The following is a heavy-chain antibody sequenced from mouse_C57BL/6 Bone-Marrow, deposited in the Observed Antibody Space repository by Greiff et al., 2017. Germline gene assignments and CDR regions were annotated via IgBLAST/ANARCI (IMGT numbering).Heavy chain of an antibody. V-gene: IGHV2-9-1*01. CDR2: IWTGGGT. CDR1: GFSLTSYA. Sequence: QVHVKQSGPGLVAPSQSLSITCTVSGFSLTSYAISWVRQPPGKGLEWPGVIWTGGGTNYNSALKSRLSISKDNSKSQFFLKMNSLQTDDTAMYYCSRNPYYGSLGYFDVWGTGTTVTVSS. CDR3: SRNPYYGSLGYFDV. J-gene: IGHJ1*03. D-gene: IGHD1-1*01.